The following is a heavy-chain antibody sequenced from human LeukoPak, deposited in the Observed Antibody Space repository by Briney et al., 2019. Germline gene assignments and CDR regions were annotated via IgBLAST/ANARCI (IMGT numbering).Heavy chain of an antibody. Sequence: ASVKVSCKASGYTFTSYAVHWVRQAPGHRLEWMGWIHAGNGNTKYSQKFQGRVTITRDTSASTVYMELSSLRSEDTAVYNCARDITIGTTRFDPWGQGALVTVSS. CDR3: ARDITIGTTRFDP. V-gene: IGHV1-3*01. D-gene: IGHD1-1*01. CDR2: IHAGNGNT. J-gene: IGHJ5*02. CDR1: GYTFTSYA.